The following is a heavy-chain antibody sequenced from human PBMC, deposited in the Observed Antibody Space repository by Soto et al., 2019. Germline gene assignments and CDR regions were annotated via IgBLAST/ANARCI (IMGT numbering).Heavy chain of an antibody. J-gene: IGHJ6*02. V-gene: IGHV1-18*01. CDR1: GYTFSRYG. Sequence: ASVKVSCKASGYTFSRYGISWVRQAPGQGLEWMGWISAYNENTKYAQKFQGRVTMTTDTSTSTAYMELRSLTSEDTAMYYCAREGFCSSGSWALYSHAFFGMDVWGQGTTVTVSS. CDR3: AREGFCSSGSWALYSHAFFGMDV. D-gene: IGHD2-15*01. CDR2: ISAYNENT.